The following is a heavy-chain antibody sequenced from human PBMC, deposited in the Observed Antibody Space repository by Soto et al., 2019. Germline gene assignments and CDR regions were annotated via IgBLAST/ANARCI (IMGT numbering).Heavy chain of an antibody. V-gene: IGHV3-30*18. Sequence: QVQLVESGGGLVQPGTSLRISCAASGFTFSTHGMHWVRQAPGKGLEWVAMISHDGSEKYYVDSVKGRFTISRDTSKNTLFLQLDSLRAEDTAVYYCAKDWGATAWYTWFASWGQGTLVTVSS. CDR2: ISHDGSEK. CDR3: AKDWGATAWYTWFAS. J-gene: IGHJ5*01. D-gene: IGHD3-16*01. CDR1: GFTFSTHG.